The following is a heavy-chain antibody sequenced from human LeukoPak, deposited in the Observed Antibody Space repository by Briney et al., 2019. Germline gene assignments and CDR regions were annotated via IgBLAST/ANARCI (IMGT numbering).Heavy chain of an antibody. CDR2: INPNSGGT. V-gene: IGHV1-2*02. Sequence: ASVKVSCKASGYTFTGYYMHWVRQAPGQGLEWMGWINPNSGGTNYAQKFQGRVTMTRDTSISTAYMELSRLRSDDTAVYYCARGRGDYVWGSYRSSWFDPWGQATLVTVSS. J-gene: IGHJ5*02. CDR1: GYTFTGYY. D-gene: IGHD3-16*02. CDR3: ARGRGDYVWGSYRSSWFDP.